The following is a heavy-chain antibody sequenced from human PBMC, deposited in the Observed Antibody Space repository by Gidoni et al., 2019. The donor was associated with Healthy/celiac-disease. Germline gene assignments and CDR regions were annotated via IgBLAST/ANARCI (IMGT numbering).Heavy chain of an antibody. Sequence: QVQLVESGGGVVQPGRSLRLSCAASGFTFSSYAMHWVRQAPGKGLEWVAVISYDGSNKYYADSVKGRFTISRDNSKNTLYLQMNSLRAEDTAVYYCAGGYSFGYDFWSGYPPGYYGMDVWGQGTTVTVSS. CDR1: GFTFSSYA. J-gene: IGHJ6*02. CDR2: ISYDGSNK. CDR3: AGGYSFGYDFWSGYPPGYYGMDV. D-gene: IGHD3-3*01. V-gene: IGHV3-30-3*01.